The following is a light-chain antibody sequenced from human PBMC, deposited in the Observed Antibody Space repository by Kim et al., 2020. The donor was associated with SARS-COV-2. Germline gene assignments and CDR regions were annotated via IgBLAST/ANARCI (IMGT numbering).Light chain of an antibody. J-gene: IGLJ3*02. Sequence: GKTVTTSCTRSSGSNASNNVQWYQQRPGTSPTAVIFENNRSPSGVPDRFSGSIDGSSNSASLNLSGLKTEDEADYSCPSFVSNIQVFGGGTKLTVL. V-gene: IGLV6-57*01. CDR1: SGSNASNN. CDR2: ENN. CDR3: PSFVSNIQV.